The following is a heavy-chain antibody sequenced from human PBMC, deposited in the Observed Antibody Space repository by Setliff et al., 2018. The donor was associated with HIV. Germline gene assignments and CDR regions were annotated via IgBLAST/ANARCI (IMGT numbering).Heavy chain of an antibody. D-gene: IGHD5-12*01. V-gene: IGHV4-39*01. CDR3: ARLFQWMSYSFDI. Sequence: TLSLTCTVSGGSISTSSHYWGWIRQPPGKGLEWIGSIYSSGNTYYSPSLKNRVSMSVDRSRNQFSLKLSSVTAADTAVYYCARLFQWMSYSFDIWGQGTMVTVSS. J-gene: IGHJ3*02. CDR2: IYSSGNT. CDR1: GGSISTSSHY.